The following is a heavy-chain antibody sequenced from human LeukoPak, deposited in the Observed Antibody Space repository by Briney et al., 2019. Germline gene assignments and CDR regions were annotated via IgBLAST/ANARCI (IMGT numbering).Heavy chain of an antibody. CDR1: GGSISSGGYY. CDR2: IYHSGST. CDR3: ARDPVESGYLDAFDI. J-gene: IGHJ3*02. V-gene: IGHV4-30-2*01. Sequence: SETLSLTCTVSGGSISSGGYYWSWLRQPPGKGLEWIGYIYHSGSTYYNPSLKSRVTISVDRSKNQFSLKLSSVTAADMAVYYCARDPVESGYLDAFDIWGQGTMVTASS. D-gene: IGHD3-3*01.